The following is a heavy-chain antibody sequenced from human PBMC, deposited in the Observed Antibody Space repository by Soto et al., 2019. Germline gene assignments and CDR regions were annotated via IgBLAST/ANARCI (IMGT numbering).Heavy chain of an antibody. V-gene: IGHV3-23*01. CDR2: ISSRGDST. D-gene: IGHD2-21*01. CDR1: GFTFTNYA. Sequence: EVQLLESGGDLVQPGGSLRLSCAASGFTFTNYAMTWVRLAPGRRLEWVSTISSRGDSTYYADSVKGRLTISRDNSKNTLFLQMNSLGSEDTAVYYCARDSRTPSSEQLWAVNCFDPWGQGTLVTVSS. J-gene: IGHJ5*02. CDR3: ARDSRTPSSEQLWAVNCFDP.